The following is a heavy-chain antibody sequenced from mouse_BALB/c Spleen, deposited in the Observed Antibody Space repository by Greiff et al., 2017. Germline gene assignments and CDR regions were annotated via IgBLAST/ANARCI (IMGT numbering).Heavy chain of an antibody. CDR3: ARQKGGSFDY. V-gene: IGHV5-6*01. CDR1: GFTFRSYG. CDR2: ISSGGSYT. Sequence: EVQVVESGGDLVKPGGSLKLSCAASGFTFRSYGMSWVRQTPDKRLEWVATISSGGSYTYYPDSVKGRSTITRDNAKNTLYLQMSSLKSEDTAMYYCARQKGGSFDYWGQGTTLTVSS. J-gene: IGHJ2*01. D-gene: IGHD1-1*02.